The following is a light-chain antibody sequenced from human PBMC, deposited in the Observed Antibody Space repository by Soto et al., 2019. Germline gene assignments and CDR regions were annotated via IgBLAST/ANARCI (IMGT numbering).Light chain of an antibody. CDR2: SAS. CDR3: QQYGNSPWT. J-gene: IGKJ1*01. V-gene: IGKV3-20*01. CDR1: QSVSSSY. Sequence: PGDRATLSCRASQSVSSSYFSWYQQKPGQAPRVLIYSASTRATGIPDRFSGSGSGTDFTLTISRLEPEDFAVYYCQQYGNSPWTFGQGTKVDI.